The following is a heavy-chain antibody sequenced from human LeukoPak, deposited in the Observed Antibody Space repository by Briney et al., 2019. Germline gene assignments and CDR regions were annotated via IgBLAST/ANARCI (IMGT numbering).Heavy chain of an antibody. CDR3: ARDSVTGNSDY. J-gene: IGHJ4*02. D-gene: IGHD3-9*01. CDR2: IFYSGST. CDR1: GGSISGYY. Sequence: NSSETLSLTCTVSGGSISGYYWSWIRLPPGKGLEWIGYIFYSGSTNYNPSLKSRVTFSVDTSKNQLSPRLSSVTAADTAVYYCARDSVTGNSDYWGQGTLVTVSS. V-gene: IGHV4-59*01.